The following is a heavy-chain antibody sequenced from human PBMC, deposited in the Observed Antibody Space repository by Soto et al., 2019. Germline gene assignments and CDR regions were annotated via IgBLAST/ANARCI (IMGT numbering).Heavy chain of an antibody. CDR2: IYWDDDK. CDR1: GLSLSTSGVG. D-gene: IGHD2-8*01. Sequence: QITLKESGPPLVKPTQTLTLTCTFSGLSLSTSGVGVGWIRQPPGKALEWLAPIYWDDDKRYTPSLRSRLTITKDTSKNQVVLTMTNMDPVDTATYYCALSKGYCTNGVCYFDYWGQGTLVTVSS. V-gene: IGHV2-5*02. J-gene: IGHJ4*02. CDR3: ALSKGYCTNGVCYFDY.